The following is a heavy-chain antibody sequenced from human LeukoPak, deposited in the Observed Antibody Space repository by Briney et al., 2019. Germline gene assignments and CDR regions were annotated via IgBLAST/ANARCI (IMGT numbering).Heavy chain of an antibody. V-gene: IGHV4-30-4*08. Sequence: SQTLSLTCTVSGGSISSGDYCWSWIRQPPGKGLEWIGYIYYSGSTYYNPSLKSRVTISVDTSKNQFSLKLSSVTAADTAVYYCAREGSGTTTSYFDYWGQGTLVSVSS. CDR2: IYYSGST. J-gene: IGHJ4*02. CDR3: AREGSGTTTSYFDY. D-gene: IGHD1-7*01. CDR1: GGSISSGDYC.